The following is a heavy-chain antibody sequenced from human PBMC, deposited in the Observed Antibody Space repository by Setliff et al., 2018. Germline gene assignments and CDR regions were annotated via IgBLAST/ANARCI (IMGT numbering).Heavy chain of an antibody. CDR1: GGSISSHY. CDR2: IYYSWST. CDR3: ARVSGFLYMDV. Sequence: LSLTCTVSGGSISSHYWSWIRQPPGKGLGWIGYIYYSWSTNYNPSLKGRATLSIDASKRQFSLKLTSVTAADTAVYYCARVSGFLYMDVWGKGTTVTVSS. J-gene: IGHJ6*03. V-gene: IGHV4-59*08. D-gene: IGHD3-3*01.